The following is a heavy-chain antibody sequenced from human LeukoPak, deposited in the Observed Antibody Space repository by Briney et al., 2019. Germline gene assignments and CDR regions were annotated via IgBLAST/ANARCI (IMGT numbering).Heavy chain of an antibody. CDR1: GGSISGRSYY. CDR2: ISDSGNT. Sequence: SETLSLTCTVSGGSISGRSYYWGWICQPPGKGLEWIGKISDSGNTYYSPSLRSRVTISIDMSKNQFSLKLSSVTATDTAVYYCARGEEVLDYFDYWGQGTLVTVSS. D-gene: IGHD3-16*01. CDR3: ARGEEVLDYFDY. V-gene: IGHV4-39*01. J-gene: IGHJ4*02.